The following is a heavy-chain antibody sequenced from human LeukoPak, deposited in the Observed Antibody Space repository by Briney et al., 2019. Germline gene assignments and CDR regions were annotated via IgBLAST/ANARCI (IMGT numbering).Heavy chain of an antibody. Sequence: GGSLRLSCAASGFTFSSYAMHWVRQAPGKGLEWVAVISYDGSNKYCADSVKGRFTISRDNSKNTLYLQMNSLRAEDTAVYYCASLWFGELPFDYWGQGTLVTVSS. J-gene: IGHJ4*02. D-gene: IGHD3-10*01. V-gene: IGHV3-30*04. CDR1: GFTFSSYA. CDR3: ASLWFGELPFDY. CDR2: ISYDGSNK.